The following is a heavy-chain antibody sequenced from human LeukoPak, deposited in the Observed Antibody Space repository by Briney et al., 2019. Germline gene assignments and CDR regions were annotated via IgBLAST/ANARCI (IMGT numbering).Heavy chain of an antibody. CDR2: MNPNNGNT. CDR1: GYTFTSYD. Sequence: ASVKVSCKASGYTFTSYDINWVRQATGQGLEWMGWMNPNNGNTGYAQKFQGRVTMTRNTSISTAYMELSSLRSEDTALYYCARSRGKVITADYWGQGTLVTVSS. V-gene: IGHV1-8*01. J-gene: IGHJ4*02. CDR3: ARSRGKVITADY. D-gene: IGHD3-10*01.